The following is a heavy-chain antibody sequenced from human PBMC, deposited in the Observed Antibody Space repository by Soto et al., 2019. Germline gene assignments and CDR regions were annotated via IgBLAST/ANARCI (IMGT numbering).Heavy chain of an antibody. D-gene: IGHD4-17*01. CDR3: ARGGGYYGVLFDY. Sequence: QLQLQESGPGLLRPSETLSLTCNVSGGAISSSSYFWGWVRQPPGKTLEWIGHILYSGTTHYNEYLKSRVTISVDTSKNQFSLRLHSVTPADTAVYYCARGGGYYGVLFDYWGQGTLVPVSS. CDR2: ILYSGTT. J-gene: IGHJ4*02. V-gene: IGHV4-39*01. CDR1: GGAISSSSYF.